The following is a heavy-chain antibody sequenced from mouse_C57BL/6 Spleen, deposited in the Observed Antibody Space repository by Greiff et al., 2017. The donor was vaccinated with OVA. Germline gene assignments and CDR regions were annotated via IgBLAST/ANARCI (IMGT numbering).Heavy chain of an antibody. CDR1: GYTFTSYW. Sequence: VQLQQPGAELVKPGASVKLSCKASGYTFTSYWMHWVKQRPGQGLEWIGMIHPNSGSTNYNEKFKSKATLTVDKSSSTAYMQLSSLTSEDSAVYYCARWGGSVYFDVWGTGTTVTVSS. V-gene: IGHV1-64*01. CDR3: ARWGGSVYFDV. J-gene: IGHJ1*03. CDR2: IHPNSGST.